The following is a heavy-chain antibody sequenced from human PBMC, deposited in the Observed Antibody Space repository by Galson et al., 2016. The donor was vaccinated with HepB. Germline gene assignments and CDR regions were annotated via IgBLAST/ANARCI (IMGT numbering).Heavy chain of an antibody. J-gene: IGHJ3*02. D-gene: IGHD2-15*01. CDR2: ISSYNGNR. Sequence: SVKVSCKASGYTFSNYDIAWVRQAPGQGLEWMGWISSYNGNRKYEQKLQGKITMTTDTSMSTGYMELRSLRSDDTAVYYCARGSADMAFDIWGQGTMVTVSS. CDR3: ARGSADMAFDI. V-gene: IGHV1-18*01. CDR1: GYTFSNYD.